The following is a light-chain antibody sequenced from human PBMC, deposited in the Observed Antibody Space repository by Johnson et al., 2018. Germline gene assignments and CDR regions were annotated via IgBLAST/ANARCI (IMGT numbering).Light chain of an antibody. CDR3: GTGDSSLSCGNV. CDR1: SSNIGNNY. J-gene: IGLJ1*01. Sequence: QSVLTQPPSVSAAPGQKVTISCSGSSSNIGNNYVSWYQQLPGTAPKLLIYENNKRPSGIPDRFSGSKSGKSATLGITGLQTGDEADYYCGTGDSSLSCGNVFGTWTKVTVL. CDR2: ENN. V-gene: IGLV1-51*02.